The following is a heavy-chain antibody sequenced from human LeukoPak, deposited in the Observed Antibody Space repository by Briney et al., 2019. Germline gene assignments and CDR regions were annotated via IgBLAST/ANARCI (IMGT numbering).Heavy chain of an antibody. V-gene: IGHV3-23*01. CDR3: AKDREANIAAAGTFDY. J-gene: IGHJ4*02. D-gene: IGHD6-13*01. CDR2: ISGSGGGT. Sequence: GESLRLSCAASGFTFSSYAMNWVRQAPGKGLEWVSGISGSGGGTYIADSVKGRFTISRDNSKNTLYLQMNSLRVEDTAVYYCAKDREANIAAAGTFDYWGQGTLVTVSS. CDR1: GFTFSSYA.